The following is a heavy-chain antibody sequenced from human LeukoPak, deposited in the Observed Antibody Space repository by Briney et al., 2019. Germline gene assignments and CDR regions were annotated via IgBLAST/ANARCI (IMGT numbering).Heavy chain of an antibody. D-gene: IGHD4-17*01. J-gene: IGHJ4*02. CDR2: IIPIFGIA. V-gene: IGHV1-69*04. Sequence: GASVKVSCKASGGTFSSYAISWVRQAPGQGLEWMGRIIPIFGIANYAQKFQGRVTITADKSTSTAHMELSSLRSEDTAVYYCASGEINPFDYWGQGTLVTVSS. CDR1: GGTFSSYA. CDR3: ASGEINPFDY.